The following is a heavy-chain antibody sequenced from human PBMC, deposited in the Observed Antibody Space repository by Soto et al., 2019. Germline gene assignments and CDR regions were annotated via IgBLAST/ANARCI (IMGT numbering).Heavy chain of an antibody. Sequence: ASVKVSCKASGYTFTSYGISWVRQAPGKGLEWVSVISGSGGSTYYADSVKGRFTISRDISKNTLYLQMNSLRAEDTAVYYCAKTHGSSWWYFDYWGQGTLVTVS. CDR2: ISGSGGST. V-gene: IGHV3-23*01. CDR3: AKTHGSSWWYFDY. D-gene: IGHD6-13*01. CDR1: GYTFTSYG. J-gene: IGHJ4*02.